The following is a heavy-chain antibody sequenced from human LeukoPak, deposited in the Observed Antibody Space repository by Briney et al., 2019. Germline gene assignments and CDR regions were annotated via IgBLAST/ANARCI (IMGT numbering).Heavy chain of an antibody. D-gene: IGHD2-15*01. V-gene: IGHV4-4*07. J-gene: IGHJ6*03. CDR1: GGSISSYY. Sequence: SETLSLTCTVSGGSISSYYWSWIRQPAGKGLEWIGRIYTSGSTNYNPSLKSRVTMSVDTSKNQFSLKLSSVTAADTAVYYSAREYCSGGSCFGYYYMDVWGKGTTVTVSS. CDR2: IYTSGST. CDR3: AREYCSGGSCFGYYYMDV.